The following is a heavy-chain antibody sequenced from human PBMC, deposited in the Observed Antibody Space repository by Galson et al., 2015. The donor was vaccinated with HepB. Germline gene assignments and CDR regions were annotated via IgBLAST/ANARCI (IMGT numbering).Heavy chain of an antibody. Sequence: ETLSLTCAVSGDSISNDRWWSWVRQPPGEGLEWIGEAYHSGGTNYRPSLKSRVTIPVDKSKNQFSLKLTSVTAADTAVYYCARAKEGRGYFDYWGQGTLVTVSS. J-gene: IGHJ4*02. V-gene: IGHV4-4*02. CDR3: ARAKEGRGYFDY. D-gene: IGHD3-10*01. CDR1: GDSISNDRW. CDR2: AYHSGGT.